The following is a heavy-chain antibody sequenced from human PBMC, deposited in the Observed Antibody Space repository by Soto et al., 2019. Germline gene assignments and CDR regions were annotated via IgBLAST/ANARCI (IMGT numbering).Heavy chain of an antibody. V-gene: IGHV4-39*01. CDR2: IYYSGST. J-gene: IGHJ4*02. Sequence: SETLSLTCTVSGGSISSSSYYWGWIRQPPGKGLEWIGSIYYSGSTYYNPSLKSRVTISVDTSKNQFSLKLSSVTAADTAVYYCARQRLLWFGELTVFDYWGQGTLVTVSS. CDR3: ARQRLLWFGELTVFDY. D-gene: IGHD3-10*01. CDR1: GGSISSSSYY.